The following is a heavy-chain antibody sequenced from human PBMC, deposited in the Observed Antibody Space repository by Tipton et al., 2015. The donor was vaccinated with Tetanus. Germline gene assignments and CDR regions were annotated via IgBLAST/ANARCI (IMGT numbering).Heavy chain of an antibody. CDR2: IHPSGSV. Sequence: TLSLTCAVYGGSFSGYYCTWIRQSPGKGLEWIGEIHPSGSVNYNPSLQSRVTMLVETSENQFSLRLTSVTAADTAIYYCAKGLDQYKSGNDWGQGTLVTVSS. CDR3: AKGLDQYKSGND. CDR1: GGSFSGYY. V-gene: IGHV4-34*01. D-gene: IGHD1-1*01. J-gene: IGHJ4*02.